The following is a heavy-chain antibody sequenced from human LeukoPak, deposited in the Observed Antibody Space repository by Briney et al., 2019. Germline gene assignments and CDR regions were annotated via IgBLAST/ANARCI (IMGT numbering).Heavy chain of an antibody. D-gene: IGHD3-16*02. Sequence: KASETLSLTCAVYGGSFSGYYWSWIRQPPGKGLEWIGEINHSGSTNYNPSLKSRVTISVDTSKNQFSLKLSSVTAADTAVYYCARVAVDYVWGSYRSYYFDYWGQGTLVTVSS. CDR2: INHSGST. J-gene: IGHJ4*02. V-gene: IGHV4-34*01. CDR1: GGSFSGYY. CDR3: ARVAVDYVWGSYRSYYFDY.